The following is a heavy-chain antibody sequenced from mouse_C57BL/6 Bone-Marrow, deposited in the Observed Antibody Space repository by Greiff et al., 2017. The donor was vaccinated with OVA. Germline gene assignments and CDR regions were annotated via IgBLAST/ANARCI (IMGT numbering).Heavy chain of an antibody. V-gene: IGHV1-15*01. CDR3: TLYYDYGEDY. J-gene: IGHJ2*01. CDR1: GYTFTDYE. D-gene: IGHD2-4*01. CDR2: IDPETGGT. Sequence: VKLQESGAELVRPGASVTLSCKASGYTFTDYEMHWVKQTPVHGLEWIGAIDPETGGTAYNQKFKGKAILTADKSSSTAYMELRSLTSEDSAVYYCTLYYDYGEDYWGQGTTLTVSS.